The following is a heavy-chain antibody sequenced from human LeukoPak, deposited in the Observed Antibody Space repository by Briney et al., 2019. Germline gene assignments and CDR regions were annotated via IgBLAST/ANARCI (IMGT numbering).Heavy chain of an antibody. D-gene: IGHD3-3*01. J-gene: IGHJ6*02. V-gene: IGHV3-7*01. CDR2: IKQDGSEK. CDR1: GFTFSSYW. CDR3: ARAMYYDFWSGYLYYYGMDV. Sequence: PGGSLRLSCAASGFTFSSYWMGWVRQAPGKGLEWVANIKQDGSEKYYVDSVKGRFTISRDNAKNSLYLQMNSLRAEDTAVYYCARAMYYDFWSGYLYYYGMDVWGQGTTVTVSS.